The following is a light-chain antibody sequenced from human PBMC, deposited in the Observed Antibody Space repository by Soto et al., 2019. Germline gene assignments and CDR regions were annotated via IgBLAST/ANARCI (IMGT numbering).Light chain of an antibody. J-gene: IGKJ1*01. CDR1: QTISSW. Sequence: DIQMTQSPSPLSASVGDRVTITCRASQTISSWLAWYQQKPGKAPKLLIYKASTLKSGVPSRFSGSGSGTEFTLTISSLQPDDFATYYCQHYNSYSEAFGPVTKV. CDR3: QHYNSYSEA. V-gene: IGKV1-5*03. CDR2: KAS.